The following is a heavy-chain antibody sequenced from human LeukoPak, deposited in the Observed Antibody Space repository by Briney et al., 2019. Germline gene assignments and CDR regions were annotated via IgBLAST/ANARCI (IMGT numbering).Heavy chain of an antibody. Sequence: SETLSLTCTVSGGSISSSSYYWSWIRQSPGKGLEWIGYIYYSGNTNYNPSLQSRVTISVDTSKNQFSLKLSSVTAADTAVYYCASGISGWYCFDYWGQGTLVTVSS. J-gene: IGHJ4*02. CDR3: ASGISGWYCFDY. V-gene: IGHV4-61*05. D-gene: IGHD6-19*01. CDR2: IYYSGNT. CDR1: GGSISSSSYY.